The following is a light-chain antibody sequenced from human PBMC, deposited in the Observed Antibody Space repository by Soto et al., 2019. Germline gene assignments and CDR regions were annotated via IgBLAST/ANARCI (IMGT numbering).Light chain of an antibody. J-gene: IGKJ5*01. CDR3: QQYGSSPLIT. CDR1: QSVSSSY. V-gene: IGKV3-20*01. Sequence: EIVLTQSPGTLSLSPGERATLSCRASQSVSSSYLAWYQQKPGQAPRLLIYGASSRATGIPYRFSGSGSGTDCTLTISRLEPEDFAVYYCQQYGSSPLITFGQGTRLEIK. CDR2: GAS.